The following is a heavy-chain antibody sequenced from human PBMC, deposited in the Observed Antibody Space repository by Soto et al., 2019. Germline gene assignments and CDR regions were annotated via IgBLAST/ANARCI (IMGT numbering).Heavy chain of an antibody. Sequence: GESLKIICKGSGYSFTCYWIGWVRQMPGKGLEWMGIIYPGDSDTRYSPSFQGQVTISADKSISTAYLQWSSLKASDTAMYYCAIERRGYCSGGSCYDYWGQGTLVTVSS. V-gene: IGHV5-51*01. CDR2: IYPGDSDT. CDR1: GYSFTCYW. CDR3: AIERRGYCSGGSCYDY. D-gene: IGHD2-15*01. J-gene: IGHJ4*02.